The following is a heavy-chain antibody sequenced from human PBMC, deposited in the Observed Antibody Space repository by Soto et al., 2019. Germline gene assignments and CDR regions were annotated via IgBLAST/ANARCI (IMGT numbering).Heavy chain of an antibody. Sequence: SETLSLTCTVSGGSISGYYWSWLRQPPGKGLEWIGYIYNIGSTNYNPSLRSRVTMSMDTSKEQFSLKLSSVTAADTAVYYCVRHAQWIIRAYWGQGSLVTVSS. V-gene: IGHV4-59*08. J-gene: IGHJ4*02. CDR3: VRHAQWIIRAY. CDR2: IYNIGST. D-gene: IGHD5-12*01. CDR1: GGSISGYY.